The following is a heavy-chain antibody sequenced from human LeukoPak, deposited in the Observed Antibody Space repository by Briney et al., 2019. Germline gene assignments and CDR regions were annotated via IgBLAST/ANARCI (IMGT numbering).Heavy chain of an antibody. J-gene: IGHJ5*02. CDR2: INPNSGT. CDR1: GYTFTGYY. V-gene: IGHV1-2*02. CDR3: ARSNIASRRGDNWFDP. Sequence: GASVTLTFSASGYTFTGYYMHRGRQRPAQGLERKGWINPNSGTNYTQKFQGRVTMTRDTSISTAYMELSRLRSDDTAVYYWARSNIASRRGDNWFDPWGQGTLVTVSS. D-gene: IGHD6-6*01.